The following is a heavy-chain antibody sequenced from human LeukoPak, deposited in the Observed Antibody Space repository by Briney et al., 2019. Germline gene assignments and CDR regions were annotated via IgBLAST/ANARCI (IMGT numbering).Heavy chain of an antibody. J-gene: IGHJ1*01. CDR2: ISAYNGNT. D-gene: IGHD3-22*01. Sequence: EASVKVSCKASGYTFTSYGISWVRQAPGQGLEWMGWISAYNGNTNYAQKLQGRVTMTTDTSTSTAYMELRSLRSDDTAVYYCARVPLSDPSGHYYPHWGQGTLVTVSS. CDR1: GYTFTSYG. V-gene: IGHV1-18*01. CDR3: ARVPLSDPSGHYYPH.